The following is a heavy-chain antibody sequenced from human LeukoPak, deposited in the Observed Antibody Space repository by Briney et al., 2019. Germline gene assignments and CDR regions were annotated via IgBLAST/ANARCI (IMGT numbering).Heavy chain of an antibody. Sequence: SETLSLTCAVSGYSISSGFYWGWIRQPPGKGLEWIGNVFHSGTTYYNPSLKSRVTISVDTSKNQSSLKLTSVTAADTALYYCARCSYSYYYMDVWGKGTTVTVSS. CDR2: VFHSGTT. J-gene: IGHJ6*03. V-gene: IGHV4-38-2*01. CDR3: ARCSYSYYYMDV. D-gene: IGHD2-21*01. CDR1: GYSISSGFY.